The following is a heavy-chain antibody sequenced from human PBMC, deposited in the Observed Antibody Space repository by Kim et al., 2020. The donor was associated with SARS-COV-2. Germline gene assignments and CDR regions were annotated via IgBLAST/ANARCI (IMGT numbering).Heavy chain of an antibody. CDR3: ARVGYGSGSYYNSPLDYYYYYGMDV. J-gene: IGHJ6*02. CDR1: GGTFSSYA. CDR2: IIPIFGTA. Sequence: SVKVSCKASGGTFSSYAISWVRQAPGQGLEWMGGIIPIFGTANYAQKFQGRVTITADESTSTAYMELSSLRSDDTAVYYCARVGYGSGSYYNSPLDYYYYYGMDVWGQGTTVTVSS. V-gene: IGHV1-69*13. D-gene: IGHD3-10*01.